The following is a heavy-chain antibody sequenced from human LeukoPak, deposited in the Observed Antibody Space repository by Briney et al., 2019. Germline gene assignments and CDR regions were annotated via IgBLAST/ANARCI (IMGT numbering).Heavy chain of an antibody. V-gene: IGHV4-31*03. CDR3: ARVGDYGDYYFDY. CDR1: GGSISSGGYY. Sequence: SQTLSLTCTVSGGSISSGGYYWSWIRQHPGKGLEWIGYIYYSGSTYYNPSLKSRVTISVDTSKNQFSLKLSSVTAADTAVYCCARVGDYGDYYFDYWGQGTLVTVSS. J-gene: IGHJ4*02. CDR2: IYYSGST. D-gene: IGHD4-17*01.